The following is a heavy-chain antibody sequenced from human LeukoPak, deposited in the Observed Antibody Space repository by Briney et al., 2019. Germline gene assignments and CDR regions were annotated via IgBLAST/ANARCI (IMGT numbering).Heavy chain of an antibody. Sequence: SQTLSLTCTVSGGSISSGGYYWSWIRQHPGKGLEWIGYIYYSGSTYYSPSLKSRVTISVDTSNNQFSLNLRSVTAADTAAYYCARTSIVVSAGRYYFDPWGQGTLVTVSS. V-gene: IGHV4-31*03. D-gene: IGHD2-15*01. CDR3: ARTSIVVSAGRYYFDP. CDR2: IYYSGST. CDR1: GGSISSGGYY. J-gene: IGHJ5*02.